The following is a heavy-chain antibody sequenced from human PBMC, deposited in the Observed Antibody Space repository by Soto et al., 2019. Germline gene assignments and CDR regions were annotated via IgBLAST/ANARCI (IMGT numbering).Heavy chain of an antibody. Sequence: QVQLGQSGTEVKRPGTSVKVFCKAIGYSFSGHYIHWVRQAPGQGLEWMGWVNPSNGVTNVAQRFQGRVTMTRDTSINTAYMEVSGLTSDDSAVFYCAREEDNGSLYFWGQGTLVTVSA. V-gene: IGHV1-2*02. CDR3: AREEDNGSLYF. CDR1: GYSFSGHY. CDR2: VNPSNGVT. J-gene: IGHJ4*02. D-gene: IGHD1-26*01.